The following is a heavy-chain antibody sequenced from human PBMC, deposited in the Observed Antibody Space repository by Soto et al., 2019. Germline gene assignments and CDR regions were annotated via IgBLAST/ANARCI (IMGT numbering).Heavy chain of an antibody. V-gene: IGHV3-23*01. CDR1: GFTFSSYV. CDR2: ISGSGGST. J-gene: IGHJ3*02. CDR3: AKDLVEVGSWFNFASTADDAFDI. D-gene: IGHD6-13*01. Sequence: EVQLLESGGGLVQPGGSLRLSCAASGFTFSSYVMSWVRQAPGKGLEWVSAISGSGGSTYYADSVKGRFTISRDNSKNTLYLQMNSLRAEDTAVYYCAKDLVEVGSWFNFASTADDAFDIWGQGTMVTVSS.